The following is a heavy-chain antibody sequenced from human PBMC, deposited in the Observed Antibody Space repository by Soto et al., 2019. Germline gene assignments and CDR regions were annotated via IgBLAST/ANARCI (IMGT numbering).Heavy chain of an antibody. CDR3: ARGTYDILTGYYLYYYYGMDV. V-gene: IGHV1-69*01. CDR1: GGTFSSYA. Sequence: QVQLVQSGAEVKKPGSSVKVSCKASGGTFSSYAISWVRQAPGQGLEWMGGIIPIFGTANYAQKFQGRVTITADESTSTAYMELSSLRSEDTAVYYCARGTYDILTGYYLYYYYGMDVWGQGTTVTVSS. J-gene: IGHJ6*02. D-gene: IGHD3-9*01. CDR2: IIPIFGTA.